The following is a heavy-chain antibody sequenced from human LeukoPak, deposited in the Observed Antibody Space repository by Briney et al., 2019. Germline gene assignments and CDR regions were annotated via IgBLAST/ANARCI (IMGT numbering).Heavy chain of an antibody. J-gene: IGHJ4*02. CDR2: INQDGGEI. Sequence: GGSLRLSCAASGFSFKSHWMSWVRQAPGKGLEWVANINQDGGEIYYVDSVKGRFTISRDNAKSSLYLQMNSLRAEDTAVYYCASTNWHYVYWGQGTLVTVSS. CDR3: ASTNWHYVY. CDR1: GFSFKSHW. V-gene: IGHV3-7*02. D-gene: IGHD1-7*01.